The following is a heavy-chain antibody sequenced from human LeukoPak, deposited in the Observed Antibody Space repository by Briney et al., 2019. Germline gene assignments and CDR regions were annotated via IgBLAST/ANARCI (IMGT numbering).Heavy chain of an antibody. CDR2: INHSGST. Sequence: SETLSLTCAVYGGSFSGYYWSWIRQPPGKGLEWIGEINHSGSTNYNPSLKSRVTISVDTSKNQFSLKLSSVTAADTAVYYCARSNEYGPEYFQHWGQGTLVTVSS. CDR3: ARSNEYGPEYFQH. V-gene: IGHV4-34*01. J-gene: IGHJ1*01. D-gene: IGHD4-17*01. CDR1: GGSFSGYY.